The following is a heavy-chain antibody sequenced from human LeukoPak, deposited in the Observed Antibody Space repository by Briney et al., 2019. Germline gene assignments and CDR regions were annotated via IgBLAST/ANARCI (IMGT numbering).Heavy chain of an antibody. CDR3: ARDPTAPAENYFDY. D-gene: IGHD2-21*02. V-gene: IGHV4-34*01. Sequence: SETLSLTCAVYGGSFSGYYWTWIRQTPEKGLEWIGEMNPSGSTNYNPSLKSRVTMSVDTSKNQFSLKLSSVTAADTAVYYCARDPTAPAENYFDYWGQGTLVTVSS. CDR1: GGSFSGYY. CDR2: MNPSGST. J-gene: IGHJ4*02.